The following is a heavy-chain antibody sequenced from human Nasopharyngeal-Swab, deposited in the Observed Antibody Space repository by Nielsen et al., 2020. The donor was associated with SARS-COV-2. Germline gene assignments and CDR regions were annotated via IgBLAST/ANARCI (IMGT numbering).Heavy chain of an antibody. CDR2: IYSGGST. D-gene: IGHD1-26*01. CDR3: ARARGALPFADAFDI. CDR1: GFTVSSNY. J-gene: IGHJ3*02. Sequence: GRSLRLSCAASGFTVSSNYMSWVRQAPGKGLEWVSVIYSGGSTYYADSVKGRFTISRDNSKNTLYLQMNSLRAEDTAVYYCARARGALPFADAFDIWGQGTMVTVSS. V-gene: IGHV3-53*01.